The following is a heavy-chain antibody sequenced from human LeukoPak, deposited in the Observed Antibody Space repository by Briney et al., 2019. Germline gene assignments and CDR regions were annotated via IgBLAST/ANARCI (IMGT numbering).Heavy chain of an antibody. Sequence: PGGSLRLSCAASGFTFSSYWMHWVRQAPGKGLVWVSRINSDGSSTSYADSVRGRFSISRDNAKNTLYLQMNSLRAEDTAVYYCARERYYYGSGRTFDYWGQGTLVTVSS. CDR3: ARERYYYGSGRTFDY. D-gene: IGHD3-10*01. J-gene: IGHJ4*02. CDR1: GFTFSSYW. CDR2: INSDGSST. V-gene: IGHV3-74*01.